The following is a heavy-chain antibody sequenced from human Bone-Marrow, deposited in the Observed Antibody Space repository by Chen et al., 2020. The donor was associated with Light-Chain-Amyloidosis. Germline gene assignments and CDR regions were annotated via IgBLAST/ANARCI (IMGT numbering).Heavy chain of an antibody. D-gene: IGHD5-12*01. CDR2: IYPDDSDA. CDR1: GYNLPNYW. V-gene: IGHV5-51*01. J-gene: IGHJ4*02. Sequence: EVQLEHSGPGVKKPGESLKISCNDSGYNLPNYWIGWVRQMPGKGLEWMGVIYPDDSDARYSPSFEGQVTISADKSITTAYLQWRSLKASDTAMYYCARRRDGYNFDYWGQGTLVTVSS. CDR3: ARRRDGYNFDY.